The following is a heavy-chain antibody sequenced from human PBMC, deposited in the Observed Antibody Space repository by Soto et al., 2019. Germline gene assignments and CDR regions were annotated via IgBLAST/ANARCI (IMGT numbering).Heavy chain of an antibody. V-gene: IGHV3-9*01. J-gene: IGHJ6*03. CDR3: AKSGCSGGSCYGYYYMDV. CDR1: GFTFDDYA. D-gene: IGHD2-15*01. Sequence: GGSLRLSCAASGFTFDDYAMHWVRQAPGKGLEWVSGISWNSGSIGYADSVKGRFTISRDNAKNSLYLQMNSLRAEDTALYYCAKSGCSGGSCYGYYYMDVWGKGTTVTVSS. CDR2: ISWNSGSI.